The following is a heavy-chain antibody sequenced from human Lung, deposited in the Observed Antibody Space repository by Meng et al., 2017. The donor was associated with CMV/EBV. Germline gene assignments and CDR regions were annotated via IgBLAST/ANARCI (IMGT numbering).Heavy chain of an antibody. CDR3: AREMDCSSTSCYVLPNYYYYGMDV. CDR1: GYTFTSYG. J-gene: IGHJ6*02. V-gene: IGHV1-18*01. CDR2: ISAYNGNT. D-gene: IGHD2-2*01. Sequence: ASVKVSCKASGYTFTSYGISWVRQAPGQGLEWMGWISAYNGNTNYAQKLQGRVTMTTDTSTSTAYMELRSLRSDDTAVYYCAREMDCSSTSCYVLPNYYYYGMDVLGQGXTVTVS.